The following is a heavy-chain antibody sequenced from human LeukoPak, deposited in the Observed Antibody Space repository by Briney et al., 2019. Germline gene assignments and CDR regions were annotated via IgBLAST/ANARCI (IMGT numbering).Heavy chain of an antibody. CDR2: LYYTGSI. CDR3: AREAIQRGSYFDY. Sequence: SETLSLICSVSGGSINSNTFYWGWVRQPPGKGLEWIATLYYTGSIYYNSSLKSRVTISVDTSKTQFSLNLTSVTAADTAVYYCAREAIQRGSYFDYWGQGTLVTVSS. D-gene: IGHD2-2*01. CDR1: GGSINSNTFY. J-gene: IGHJ4*02. V-gene: IGHV4-39*02.